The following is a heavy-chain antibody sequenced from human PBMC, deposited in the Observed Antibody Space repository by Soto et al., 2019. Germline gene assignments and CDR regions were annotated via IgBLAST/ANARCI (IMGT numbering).Heavy chain of an antibody. Sequence: EVQLLESGGGLVQPGGSLRLSCAASGFTFSTYGMNWVRQAPGKGPEWVSGISSSGGSTYYADSVKGRFTISRDNSKNTLYLQMNSLRAEDTAVYYCAKDFWERIVVVVDDTATYGMDVWGQGTTVTVSS. D-gene: IGHD2-15*01. CDR1: GFTFSTYG. J-gene: IGHJ6*02. CDR2: ISSSGGST. V-gene: IGHV3-23*01. CDR3: AKDFWERIVVVVDDTATYGMDV.